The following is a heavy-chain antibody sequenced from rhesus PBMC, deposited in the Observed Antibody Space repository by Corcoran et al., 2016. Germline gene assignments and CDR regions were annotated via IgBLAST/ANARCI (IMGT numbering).Heavy chain of an antibody. D-gene: IGHD2-21*01. CDR2: IYRSSGNT. V-gene: IGHV4S7*01. CDR1: GGSISGGYG. J-gene: IGHJ4*01. CDR3: ARMGMKTVLVGVATADY. Sequence: QVQLQESGPGLLKPSETLSLTCAVSGGSISGGYGWGWIRQPPGKGLEWIGSIYRSSGNTYDNPSLKSRVTIPTDTSKNQFSLKLSSVTAADTAVYYCARMGMKTVLVGVATADYWGQGVLVTVSS.